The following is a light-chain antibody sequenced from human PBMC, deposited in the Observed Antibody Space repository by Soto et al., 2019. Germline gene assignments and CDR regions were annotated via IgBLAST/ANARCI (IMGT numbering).Light chain of an antibody. Sequence: EIVLTQSPGTLSLSPGERATLSCRASQSVSNSYLAWYQQKPGQAPRLLIYGASSRATGIPDRFSGGGSGTDFTLTISRLEPEDFAVYYCQQYASSPRTFGQGTKVEIK. CDR3: QQYASSPRT. V-gene: IGKV3-20*01. CDR1: QSVSNSY. J-gene: IGKJ1*01. CDR2: GAS.